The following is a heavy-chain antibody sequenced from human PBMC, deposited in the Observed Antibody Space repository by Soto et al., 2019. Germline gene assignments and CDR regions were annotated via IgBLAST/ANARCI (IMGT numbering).Heavy chain of an antibody. D-gene: IGHD1-1*01. V-gene: IGHV1-3*04. CDR1: GYTFTNNG. CDR3: MRDEDWTFEY. CDR2: INTGNGNT. J-gene: IGHJ4*02. Sequence: QVQLVQSGAEVKQPGASVKVSCKASGYTFTNNGIHWVRQAPGQRLEWMGGINTGNGNTKYSQKLQGRVTITRDTSASTAYMELSSLRSEDTAMYYCMRDEDWTFEYWGQGTLVTVSS.